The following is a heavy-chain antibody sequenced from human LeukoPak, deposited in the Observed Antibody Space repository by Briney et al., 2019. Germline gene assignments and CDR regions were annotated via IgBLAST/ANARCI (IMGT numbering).Heavy chain of an antibody. CDR1: GFTFSSYA. CDR2: IPYDGSNK. CDR3: ARGLVVY. J-gene: IGHJ4*02. V-gene: IGHV3-30-3*01. Sequence: GGSLRLSCAASGFTFSSYAMHWVRQAPGKGLEWVAVIPYDGSNKYYADSVKGRFTISRDNSKNTLYLQMNSLRAEDTAVYYCARGLVVYWGQGTLVTVSS.